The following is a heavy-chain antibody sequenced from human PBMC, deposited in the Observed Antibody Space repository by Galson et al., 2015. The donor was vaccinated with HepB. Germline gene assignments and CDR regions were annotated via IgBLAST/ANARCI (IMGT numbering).Heavy chain of an antibody. J-gene: IGHJ4*02. Sequence: CAISGDSVSSNSASWNWIWQSPSRGLEWLGRTYYRSRWYDDYALSVKSRITISPDTSKNQFSLHLNSVTPEDTAVYYCARDLGATAFDYWGQGTLVTVSS. CDR1: GDSVSSNSAS. CDR3: ARDLGATAFDY. CDR2: TYYRSRWYD. V-gene: IGHV6-1*01. D-gene: IGHD3-16*01.